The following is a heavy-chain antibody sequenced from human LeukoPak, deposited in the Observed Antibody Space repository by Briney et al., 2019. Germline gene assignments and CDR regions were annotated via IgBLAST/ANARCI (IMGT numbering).Heavy chain of an antibody. D-gene: IGHD3-10*01. CDR1: GFTFSSYW. J-gene: IGHJ4*02. CDR2: IKQDGSEK. CDR3: ARGDQLWFGESTGLFDY. Sequence: GGSLRLSCAASGFTFSSYWMSWVRQAPGKGLEWVANIKQDGSEKYYVDSVKGRFTISRDNAKNSLYLQMNSLRAEDTAVYYCARGDQLWFGESTGLFDYWGQGTLVTVSS. V-gene: IGHV3-7*01.